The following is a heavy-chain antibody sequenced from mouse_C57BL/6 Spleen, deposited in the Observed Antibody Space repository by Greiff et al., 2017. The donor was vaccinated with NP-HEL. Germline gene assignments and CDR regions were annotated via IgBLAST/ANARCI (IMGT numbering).Heavy chain of an antibody. J-gene: IGHJ2*01. D-gene: IGHD1-1*01. Sequence: VKLQQSGAELVKPGASVKISCKASGYAFSSYWMNWVKQRPGKGLEWIGQIYPGDGDTNYNGKFKGKATLTADKSSSTAYMQLSSLTSEDSAVYFCASYYGSSYVRYYFDYWGQGTTLTVSS. CDR1: GYAFSSYW. V-gene: IGHV1-80*01. CDR3: ASYYGSSYVRYYFDY. CDR2: IYPGDGDT.